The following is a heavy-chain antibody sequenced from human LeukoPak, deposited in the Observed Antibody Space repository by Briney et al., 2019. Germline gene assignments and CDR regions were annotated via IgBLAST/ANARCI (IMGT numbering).Heavy chain of an antibody. CDR3: ARDTDVLLWFGELSNVNHYFDY. CDR2: IIPILGIA. CDR1: GGTFSSYA. V-gene: IGHV1-69*04. Sequence: ASVKVSCKASGGTFSSYAISWVRQAPGQGLEWMGRIIPILGIANYAQKFQGRVTITADKSTSTAYMELSSLRSEDTAVYYCARDTDVLLWFGELSNVNHYFDYWGQGTLVTVSS. D-gene: IGHD3-10*01. J-gene: IGHJ4*02.